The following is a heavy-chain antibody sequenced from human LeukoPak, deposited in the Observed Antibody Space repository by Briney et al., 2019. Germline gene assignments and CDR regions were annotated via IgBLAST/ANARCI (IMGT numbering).Heavy chain of an antibody. CDR3: ARQTAMGRSGDY. V-gene: IGHV5-51*01. CDR2: IDPSDSET. Sequence: GESLKISCKASGYSFTSYWIGWVRQMPGKGLEWMGIIDPSDSETRYAPSFQGQVTISVDKSLTTADLQWNSLKASDTAMYYCARQTAMGRSGDYWGQGTLVTVSS. D-gene: IGHD5-18*01. CDR1: GYSFTSYW. J-gene: IGHJ4*02.